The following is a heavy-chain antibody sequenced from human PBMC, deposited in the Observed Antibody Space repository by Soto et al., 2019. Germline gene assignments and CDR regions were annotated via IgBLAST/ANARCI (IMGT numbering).Heavy chain of an antibody. D-gene: IGHD1-1*01. CDR2: ISGSGGST. CDR1: GFTFSSYA. J-gene: IGHJ3*02. CDR3: AKAHWMISLINGDAFDI. V-gene: IGHV3-23*01. Sequence: HPGGSLSLSCAASGFTFSSYAMSWVRQAPRKGLEWVSAISGSGGSTYYADSVKGRFTISRDNSKNTLYLQMNSLRAEDTAVYYCAKAHWMISLINGDAFDIWGQGTMVTVSS.